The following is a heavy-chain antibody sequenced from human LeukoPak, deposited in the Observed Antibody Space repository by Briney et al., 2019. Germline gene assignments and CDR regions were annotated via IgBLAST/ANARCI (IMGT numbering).Heavy chain of an antibody. D-gene: IGHD4-17*01. CDR2: IHHSKSS. CDR3: ARHVSPDYGDYTPFDY. V-gene: IGHV4-4*02. CDR1: GDSITSDKW. J-gene: IGHJ4*02. Sequence: PSETLSLTCAVPGDSITSDKWWTWVRQPPGKGLEWIGEIHHSKSSNYYPSLKSRVTISVDTSKNQFSLKLSSVTAADTAVYYCARHVSPDYGDYTPFDYWGQGTLVTVSS.